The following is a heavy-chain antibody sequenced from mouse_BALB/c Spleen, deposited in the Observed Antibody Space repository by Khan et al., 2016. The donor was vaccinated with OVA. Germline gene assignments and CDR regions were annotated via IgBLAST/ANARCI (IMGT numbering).Heavy chain of an antibody. D-gene: IGHD3-1*01. CDR3: ARGNGQSYYFDY. V-gene: IGHV1S136*01. J-gene: IGHJ2*01. CDR2: INPYNGAT. CDR1: GYIFTNYL. Sequence: EVQLQQSGPELVKPGTSVKMSCKASGYIFTNYLIHWVKQKPGQGLEWIGYINPYNGATKYNEKFKGKATLTSDKSSITAYMELSSLTSEASAVYSGARGNGQSYYFDYWGQGSTLTVSS.